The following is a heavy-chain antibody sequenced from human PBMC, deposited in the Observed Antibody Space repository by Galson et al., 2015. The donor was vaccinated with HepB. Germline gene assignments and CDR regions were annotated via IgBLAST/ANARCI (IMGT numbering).Heavy chain of an antibody. CDR1: GFTFSSYG. J-gene: IGHJ6*03. CDR2: IWYDGSNK. CDR3: ARGLGEVPAAYMDV. D-gene: IGHD2-2*01. Sequence: SLRLSCAASGFTFSSYGMHWVRQAPGKGLEWVAVIWYDGSNKYYADSVKGRFTISRENAKNSLYLQMNSLRAGDTAVYYCARGLGEVPAAYMDVWGKGTTVTVSS. V-gene: IGHV3-33*01.